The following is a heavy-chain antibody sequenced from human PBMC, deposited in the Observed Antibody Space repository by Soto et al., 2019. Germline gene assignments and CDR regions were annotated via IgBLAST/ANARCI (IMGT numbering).Heavy chain of an antibody. CDR1: GFTFSSYA. Sequence: GGSLRLSCAASGFTFSSYAMHWVRQAPGKGLEWVAVISYDGSNKYYADSVKGRFTISRDNSKNTLYLQMNSLRAEDTAVYYCARDRTGPFDYWGQGTLVTVSS. CDR2: ISYDGSNK. V-gene: IGHV3-30*04. CDR3: ARDRTGPFDY. J-gene: IGHJ4*02. D-gene: IGHD1-1*01.